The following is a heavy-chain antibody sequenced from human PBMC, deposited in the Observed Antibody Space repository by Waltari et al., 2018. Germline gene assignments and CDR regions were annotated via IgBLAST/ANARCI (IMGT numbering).Heavy chain of an antibody. CDR2: ISGSGGST. D-gene: IGHD1-26*01. V-gene: IGHV3-23*04. Sequence: EVQLVESGGGLVQPGGSLSPSCAASGFPFSSYAIIWVRRAPGKGLEWVSAISGSGGSTYYADSVKGRFTISRDNSKNTLYLQMNSLRAEDTAVYYCAKDLGWEPEFFQHWGQGTLVTVSS. J-gene: IGHJ1*01. CDR1: GFPFSSYA. CDR3: AKDLGWEPEFFQH.